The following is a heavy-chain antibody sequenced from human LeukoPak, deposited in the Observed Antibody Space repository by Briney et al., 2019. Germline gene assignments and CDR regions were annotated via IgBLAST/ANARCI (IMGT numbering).Heavy chain of an antibody. Sequence: GGSLRLSCAASGFTFSTYGMHWVRQTPGKGLAWVAFIRYDGSNKYYAESVKGRFTISRDNYKNSLYLQMNSLRAEDTAVYYCAKDVLPYSGAEYFQHWGQGTLVTVSS. CDR1: GFTFSTYG. CDR3: AKDVLPYSGAEYFQH. J-gene: IGHJ1*01. CDR2: IRYDGSNK. V-gene: IGHV3-30*02. D-gene: IGHD1-26*01.